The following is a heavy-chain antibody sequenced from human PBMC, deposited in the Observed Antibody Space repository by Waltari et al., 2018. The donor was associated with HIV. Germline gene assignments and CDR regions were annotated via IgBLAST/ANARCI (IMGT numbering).Heavy chain of an antibody. J-gene: IGHJ4*02. CDR1: GGSISSYY. D-gene: IGHD2-21*02. V-gene: IGHV4-59*01. CDR3: ARVGGDGLVDY. Sequence: QVQLQESGPGLVKPSETLSLTCTVSGGSISSYYWSWIRQPPGKGLEWIGYIYYSGSTNSNPSRSSRVTISVDTSKNQFSLKLSSVTAADTAVYYCARVGGDGLVDYWGQGTLVTVSS. CDR2: IYYSGST.